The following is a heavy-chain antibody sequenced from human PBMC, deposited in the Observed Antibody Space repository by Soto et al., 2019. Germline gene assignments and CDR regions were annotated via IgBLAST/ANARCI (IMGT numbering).Heavy chain of an antibody. CDR1: GFTLSSYG. J-gene: IGHJ4*02. D-gene: IGHD1-26*01. CDR2: MSVEGSN. Sequence: QVQVVESGGGVVQPGRSLRLSCVASGFTLSSYGMHWVRQAPGKGLEWLAVMSVEGSNNYADSVKGRFSISRDNLKNTLYLQMDSLRVEDTAVYYCAKDDSWERHVLGLWGQGTLVTVSS. CDR3: AKDDSWERHVLGL. V-gene: IGHV3-30*18.